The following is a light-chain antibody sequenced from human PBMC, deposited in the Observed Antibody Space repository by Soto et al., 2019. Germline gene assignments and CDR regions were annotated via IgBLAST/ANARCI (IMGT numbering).Light chain of an antibody. CDR2: DAS. Sequence: EIVLTQSPATLSLSPGERATLSCRASQSVSSYLAWYQQKPGQAPRLLIYDASNRATGIPARFSGSGSGTDFTXTXSSLEPEDFAVYYCQQRSNWPWTFGQGTKVEIK. CDR3: QQRSNWPWT. J-gene: IGKJ1*01. CDR1: QSVSSY. V-gene: IGKV3-11*01.